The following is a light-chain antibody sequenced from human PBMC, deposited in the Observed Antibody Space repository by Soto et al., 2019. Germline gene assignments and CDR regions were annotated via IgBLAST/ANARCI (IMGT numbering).Light chain of an antibody. V-gene: IGKV1-9*01. J-gene: IGKJ5*01. CDR2: AAS. Sequence: DIQLTQSPSFLSASVGDRVTITCRASQGISRYSAWYQQKPGKAPKLLIYAASTLQSGVPSRFSGSGSVTEFTLTISSLQPEDVATYYCQQLNSYPSTFGQGTRLEIK. CDR1: QGISRY. CDR3: QQLNSYPST.